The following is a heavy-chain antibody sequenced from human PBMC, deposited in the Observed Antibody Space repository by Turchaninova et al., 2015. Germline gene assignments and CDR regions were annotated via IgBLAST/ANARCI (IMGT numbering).Heavy chain of an antibody. V-gene: IGHV4-59*08. CDR1: GGSISGYY. Sequence: HVQLQESGPGLVKPSETLSLTCTVSGGSISGYYWNWVRQPPGRGLEWIGFLYVGGGANYTPSLKSRVTISGDASKNQFSLNLTSVTAADTAVYYCARKSSGDPYDIWGQGTMVTVSS. J-gene: IGHJ3*02. CDR2: LYVGGGA. CDR3: ARKSSGDPYDI. D-gene: IGHD4-17*01.